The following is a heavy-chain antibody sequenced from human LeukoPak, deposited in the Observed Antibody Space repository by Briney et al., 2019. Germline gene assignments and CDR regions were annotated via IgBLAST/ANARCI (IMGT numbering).Heavy chain of an antibody. CDR3: AKDGDSAVASPSPFQH. CDR1: GFTFSSYA. D-gene: IGHD2-21*02. V-gene: IGHV3-23*01. J-gene: IGHJ1*01. CDR2: ISGSGGST. Sequence: GGSLRLSCAASGFTFSSYAMSWVRQAPGKGLEWVSAISGSGGSTYYADSVKGRFTISRDNSKNTLYLQMNSLRAEDTAVYYCAKDGDSAVASPSPFQHWGQGTLVTVSS.